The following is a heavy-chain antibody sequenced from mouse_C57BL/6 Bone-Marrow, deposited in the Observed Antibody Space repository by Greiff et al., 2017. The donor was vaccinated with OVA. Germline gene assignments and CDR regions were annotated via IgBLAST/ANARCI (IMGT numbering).Heavy chain of an antibody. Sequence: SGPELVKPGASVKMSCKASGYTFTSYVMHWVKQKPGQGLEWIGYIYPYNDGTKYNEKFKGKATLTSDKSSSTAYMELSSLTSEDSAVYYCARPRITTVVAHWYFDVWGTGTTVTVSS. V-gene: IGHV1-14*01. J-gene: IGHJ1*03. CDR2: IYPYNDGT. CDR1: GYTFTSYV. D-gene: IGHD1-1*01. CDR3: ARPRITTVVAHWYFDV.